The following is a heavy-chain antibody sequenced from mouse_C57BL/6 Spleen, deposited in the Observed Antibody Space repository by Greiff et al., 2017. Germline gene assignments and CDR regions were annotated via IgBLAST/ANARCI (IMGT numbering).Heavy chain of an antibody. CDR1: GYTFTDYE. D-gene: IGHD1-1*01. V-gene: IGHV1-15*01. CDR3: TRAYGSSYPYYFDY. Sequence: VQLQQSGAELVRPGASVTLSCKASGYTFTDYEMHWVKQTPVHGLEWIGAIDPETGGTAYNQKFKGKAILTADKSSSTAYMELRSLTSEDSAVYYCTRAYGSSYPYYFDYWGQGTTLTVSS. CDR2: IDPETGGT. J-gene: IGHJ2*01.